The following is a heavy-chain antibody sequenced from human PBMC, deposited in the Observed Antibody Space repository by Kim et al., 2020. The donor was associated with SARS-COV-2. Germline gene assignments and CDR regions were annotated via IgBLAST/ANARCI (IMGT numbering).Heavy chain of an antibody. CDR2: IYYSGST. CDR3: ARLGDSSGYYDAFDI. Sequence: SETLSLTCTVSGGSISSYYWSWIRQPPGKGLEWIGYIYYSGSTNYNPSLKSRVTISVDTSKNQFSLKLSSVTAADTAVYYCARLGDSSGYYDAFDIWGQGTMVTVSS. J-gene: IGHJ3*02. D-gene: IGHD3-22*01. CDR1: GGSISSYY. V-gene: IGHV4-59*01.